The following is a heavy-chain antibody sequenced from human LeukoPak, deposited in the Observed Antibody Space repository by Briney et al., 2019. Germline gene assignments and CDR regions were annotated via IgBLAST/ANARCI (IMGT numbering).Heavy chain of an antibody. CDR2: IYYSGST. CDR1: GGSISSYY. V-gene: IGHV4-59*01. D-gene: IGHD3-22*01. J-gene: IGHJ4*02. CDR3: ARGMYYYDSSGYYGPACYFDY. Sequence: KPSETLSLTCTVSGGSISSYYWSWIRQPPGKGLEWIGYIYYSGSTNYNPSLKSRVTISVDTSKNQFSLKLSSVTAADTAVYYCARGMYYYDSSGYYGPACYFDYWGQGTLVTVSS.